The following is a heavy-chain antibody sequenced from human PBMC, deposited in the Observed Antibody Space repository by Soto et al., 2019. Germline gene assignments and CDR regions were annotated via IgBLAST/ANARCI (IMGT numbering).Heavy chain of an antibody. CDR1: GYTFTSYC. V-gene: IGHV1-18*01. Sequence: ASVKVSCKASGYTFTSYCINWVRQAPGQGLEWMGWISAYNGNTNYAQKFQGRVTMTTDTSTSTAYMELRSLRSDDTAVYYCAGVKKVVPVSWLYAWGEGALVTVSS. J-gene: IGHJ5*02. CDR3: AGVKKVVPVSWLYA. D-gene: IGHD3-10*02. CDR2: ISAYNGNT.